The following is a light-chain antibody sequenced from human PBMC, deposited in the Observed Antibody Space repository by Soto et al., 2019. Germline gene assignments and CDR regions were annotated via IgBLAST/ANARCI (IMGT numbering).Light chain of an antibody. V-gene: IGLV1-47*01. CDR2: RNS. CDR1: SSNIGSNY. J-gene: IGLJ2*01. CDR3: AAWDDSLSVVV. Sequence: QSVLTQPPSASGTPGQRVTISCSGSSSNIGSNYVYWYQQLPGAVPQLLIYRNSERPSVVPDRFSGSKSGTSASLAISGLRSEDEADYDCAAWDDSLSVVVFGGGTKLTVL.